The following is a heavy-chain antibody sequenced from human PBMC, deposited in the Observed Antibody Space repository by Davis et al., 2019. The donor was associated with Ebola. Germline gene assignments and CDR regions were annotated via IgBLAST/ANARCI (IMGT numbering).Heavy chain of an antibody. Sequence: PGGSLRLSCAASGFTFNKYGMSWVRQAPGKGLEWVAAVNRKGGSYYADSVKGRFTVYRDTAKDTLFLQMDSLRGEDTAVYYCAKEMEVTKPYDHWGQGTLVSVSS. CDR2: VNRKGGS. J-gene: IGHJ5*02. CDR3: AKEMEVTKPYDH. D-gene: IGHD2-21*02. V-gene: IGHV3-23*01. CDR1: GFTFNKYG.